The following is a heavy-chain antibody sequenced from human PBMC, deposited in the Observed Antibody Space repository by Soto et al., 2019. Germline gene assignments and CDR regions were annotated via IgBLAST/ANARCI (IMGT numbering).Heavy chain of an antibody. J-gene: IGHJ6*03. CDR3: ARISVASRDMDV. CDR2: FYYGST. Sequence: QLQLEESGPGLVKPSETLSLTCTVSGGSISSSSYYWGWIRQSPGKGLEWIGSFYYGSTYYSPSLKSRVTVSGDTSKNQISLRLSSVTAADTAVYYCARISVASRDMDVWGKGSTVTVSS. CDR1: GGSISSSSYY. V-gene: IGHV4-39*01. D-gene: IGHD5-12*01.